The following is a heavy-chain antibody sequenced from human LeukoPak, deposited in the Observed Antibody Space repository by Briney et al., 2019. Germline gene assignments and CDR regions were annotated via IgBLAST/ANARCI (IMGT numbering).Heavy chain of an antibody. CDR1: GFTVSSNY. CDR2: IYSGGST. V-gene: IGHV3-66*04. J-gene: IGHJ4*02. CDR3: ARLSIAVADY. D-gene: IGHD6-19*01. Sequence: GGSLRLSCAASGFTVSSNYMSWVRQAPGKGLEWVSLIYSGGSTYYADSVKGRFTISRDNSKNTLYLQVNSLRAEDTAVYYCARLSIAVADYWGQGTLVTVSS.